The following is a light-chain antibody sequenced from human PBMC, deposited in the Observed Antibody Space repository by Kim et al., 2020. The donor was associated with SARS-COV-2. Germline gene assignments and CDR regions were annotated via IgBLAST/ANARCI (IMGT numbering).Light chain of an antibody. V-gene: IGLV2-14*03. CDR1: SSDIGIYNL. CDR2: DVT. CDR3: SSYTSSTTRV. J-gene: IGLJ1*01. Sequence: QSVLTQPASVSGSPGPSITISCTGTSSDIGIYNLVSWYQQRPGKAPILMIYDVTTRPSGVSDRFSGSKSGNTASLTISGLQTEDEVDYYCSSYTSSTTRVFGTGTKVTVL.